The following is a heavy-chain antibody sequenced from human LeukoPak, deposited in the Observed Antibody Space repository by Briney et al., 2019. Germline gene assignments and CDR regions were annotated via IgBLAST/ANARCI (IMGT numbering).Heavy chain of an antibody. CDR1: GFTFSNYA. CDR2: ISSGGTYE. V-gene: IGHV3-30*01. J-gene: IGHJ4*02. Sequence: GQSLRLSCAASGFTFSNYAMLWVRQAPGKGLEWVSLISSGGTYEYYADSVKGRFTISRDNSKNTLYLQLNSLRAEDTAVYYCARDSTYYYDSGSSGPHYFDNGGQGTLVTVSA. CDR3: ARDSTYYYDSGSSGPHYFDN. D-gene: IGHD3-10*01.